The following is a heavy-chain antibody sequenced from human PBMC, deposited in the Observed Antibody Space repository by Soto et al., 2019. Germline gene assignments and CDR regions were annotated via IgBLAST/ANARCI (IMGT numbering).Heavy chain of an antibody. CDR3: ARTSITIFGRVGALYGMDV. CDR2: ISAYNGNT. Sequence: ASVKVSCKASGYTFTSYGINWVRQAPGQGLEWMGWISAYNGNTNYAQKLQGRVTMTTDTSTSTAYMELRSLRSDDTAVYYCARTSITIFGRVGALYGMDVWGQGTTVTVSS. V-gene: IGHV1-18*01. J-gene: IGHJ6*02. D-gene: IGHD3-3*01. CDR1: GYTFTSYG.